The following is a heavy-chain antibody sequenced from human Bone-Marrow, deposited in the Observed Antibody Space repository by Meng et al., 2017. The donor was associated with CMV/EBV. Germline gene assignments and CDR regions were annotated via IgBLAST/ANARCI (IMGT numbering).Heavy chain of an antibody. D-gene: IGHD3-3*01. J-gene: IGHJ5*02. CDR1: GFTFSDYY. CDR2: ISSSGSTI. V-gene: IGHV3-11*04. Sequence: GGSLRLSCAASGFTFSDYYMSWIRQAPGKGLEWVSYISSSGSTIYYADSVKGRFTISRDNAKNSLYLQMNSLRAEDTAVYYCARFEAGITIFGVTSGWSDPWGQGTLVTVSS. CDR3: ARFEAGITIFGVTSGWSDP.